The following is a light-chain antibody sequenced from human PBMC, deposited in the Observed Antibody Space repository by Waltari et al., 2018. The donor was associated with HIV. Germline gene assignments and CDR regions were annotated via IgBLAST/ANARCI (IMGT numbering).Light chain of an antibody. CDR1: QGIGND. J-gene: IGKJ4*02. CDR2: SAS. CDR3: MHDYNYPRT. Sequence: AIQMTQSPPSLSASVGGRVTITCRASQGIGNDLGWYQQQPGKPPKLLIYSASRLQSGVASRFSGSGSGTDFTLTISGLRPEDFATYYCMHDYNYPRTFGRGNRLEIK. V-gene: IGKV1-6*01.